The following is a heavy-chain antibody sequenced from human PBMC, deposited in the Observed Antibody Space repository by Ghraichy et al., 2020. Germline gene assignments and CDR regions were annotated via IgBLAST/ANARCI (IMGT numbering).Heavy chain of an antibody. CDR3: ARGALYYDILTADGDFDY. V-gene: IGHV4-34*01. D-gene: IGHD3-9*01. Sequence: LSLTCAVYGGSFSGYYWSWIRQPPGKGLEWIGEINHSGSTNYNPSLKSRVTISVDTSKNQFSLKLSSVTAADTAVYYCARGALYYDILTADGDFDYWGQGTLVTVSS. J-gene: IGHJ4*02. CDR1: GGSFSGYY. CDR2: INHSGST.